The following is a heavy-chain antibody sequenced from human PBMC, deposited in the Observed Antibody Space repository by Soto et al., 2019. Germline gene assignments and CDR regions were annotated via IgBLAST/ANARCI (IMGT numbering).Heavy chain of an antibody. D-gene: IGHD3-22*01. J-gene: IGHJ5*02. Sequence: ASVKVSCKASGYTFTGYYMHWVRQAPGQGLEWMGWINPNSGGTNYAQKFQGRVTMTRDTSLSAAYMDLCRLRSADTAVYYCARDQDNSGYLLGSWGQGALVTVSS. CDR2: INPNSGGT. CDR1: GYTFTGYY. CDR3: ARDQDNSGYLLGS. V-gene: IGHV1-2*02.